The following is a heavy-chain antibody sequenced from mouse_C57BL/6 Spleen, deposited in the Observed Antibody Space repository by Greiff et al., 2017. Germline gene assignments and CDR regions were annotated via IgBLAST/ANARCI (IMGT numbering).Heavy chain of an antibody. V-gene: IGHV5-17*01. J-gene: IGHJ3*01. D-gene: IGHD2-3*01. Sequence: EVKLMESGGGLVKPGGSLKLSCAASGFTFSDYGMHWVRQAPEKGLEWVAYISSGSSSIYYADTVKGRFTISRDNAKNTRFLQMTSLRSEDTAMYYCARGDDGGWFADWGQGTLVTVSA. CDR1: GFTFSDYG. CDR2: ISSGSSSI. CDR3: ARGDDGGWFAD.